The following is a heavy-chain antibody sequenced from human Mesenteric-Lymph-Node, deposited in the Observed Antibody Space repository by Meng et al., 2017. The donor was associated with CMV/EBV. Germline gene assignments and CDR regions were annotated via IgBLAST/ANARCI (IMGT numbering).Heavy chain of an antibody. J-gene: IGHJ4*02. CDR2: ISGSGGST. V-gene: IGHV3-23*01. CDR1: GFSFSSFA. D-gene: IGHD3-22*01. Sequence: GESLKISCAASGFSFSSFAMNWVRQAPGKGLEWVSAISGSGGSTYYADSVKGRFTISRDNSKNTLYLQMNSLRAEDTAVYYCAKVTYYYDSSGYYHFDYWGQGTLVTVSS. CDR3: AKVTYYYDSSGYYHFDY.